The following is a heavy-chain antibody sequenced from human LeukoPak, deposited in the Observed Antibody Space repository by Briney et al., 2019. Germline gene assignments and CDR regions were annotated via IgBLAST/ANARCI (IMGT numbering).Heavy chain of an antibody. J-gene: IGHJ4*02. D-gene: IGHD3-10*01. CDR1: GGTFSSYA. CDR3: ARDLRSGSVRFDY. CDR2: INPTSGST. Sequence: ASVKVSCKASGGTFSSYAISWVRQAPGQGLEWMGIINPTSGSTNYAQKFQGRVTMTRDTSTSTVYMELSGLTSEDTGVYYCARDLRSGSVRFDYWGQGTLVTVSS. V-gene: IGHV1-46*01.